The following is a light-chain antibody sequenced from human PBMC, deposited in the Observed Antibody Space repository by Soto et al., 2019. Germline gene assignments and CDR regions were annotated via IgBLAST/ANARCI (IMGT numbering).Light chain of an antibody. CDR1: SNDVGGYNY. J-gene: IGLJ1*01. Sequence: QSALTQPASVSGSPGQSITISCTGTSNDVGGYNYVSWYQQYPDKAPTLIIYDVSNRPSGVSTRFSGSKSGNRASLTISGFRAEDEAVYYCISYKTTTPSCVFGTGTKAT. CDR3: ISYKTTTPSCV. V-gene: IGLV2-14*01. CDR2: DVS.